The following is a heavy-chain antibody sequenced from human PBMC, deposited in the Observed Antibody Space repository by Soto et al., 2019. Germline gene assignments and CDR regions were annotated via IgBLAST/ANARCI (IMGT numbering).Heavy chain of an antibody. CDR1: GYKFADYN. J-gene: IGHJ4*02. Sequence: QVQLVQSGAEVKRPGASVKVSCTPSGYKFADYNMNWVRQATGRGLEWLGYMNSFSGGSDFAPKFQDRLTLTKNTSISTAYLELTNLRDDDTAVYYCARGSAFQRTGNSDFWGQGTPVTVSS. D-gene: IGHD6-19*01. CDR2: MNSFSGGS. CDR3: ARGSAFQRTGNSDF. V-gene: IGHV1-8*02.